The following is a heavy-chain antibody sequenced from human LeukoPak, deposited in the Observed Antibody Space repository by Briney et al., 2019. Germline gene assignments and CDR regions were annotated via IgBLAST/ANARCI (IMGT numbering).Heavy chain of an antibody. J-gene: IGHJ4*02. Sequence: SETLSLTCTVSGGSISTSNYYWGWIRQPPGKGLEWIGNIFYSGSTYYSPSLRSRVTISLDTSRNQFSLKLNSVTAADTAVYYCARDRPLLWPDWGQGTLVTVSS. V-gene: IGHV4-39*07. CDR2: IFYSGST. CDR1: GGSISTSNYY. D-gene: IGHD2-21*01. CDR3: ARDRPLLWPD.